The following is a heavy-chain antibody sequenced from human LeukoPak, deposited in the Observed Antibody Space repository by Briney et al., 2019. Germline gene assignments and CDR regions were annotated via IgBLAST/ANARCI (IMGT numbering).Heavy chain of an antibody. CDR3: ARVSRMGADY. D-gene: IGHD1-26*01. CDR2: IYYSGST. Sequence: SETLSLTCTVSGGSISSYYWSWIRQPPGKGLEWIGYIYYSGSTNYNPSLKSRATISVDTSKNQFSLKLSSVTAADTAVYYCARVSRMGADYWGQGTLVTVSS. V-gene: IGHV4-59*01. CDR1: GGSISSYY. J-gene: IGHJ4*02.